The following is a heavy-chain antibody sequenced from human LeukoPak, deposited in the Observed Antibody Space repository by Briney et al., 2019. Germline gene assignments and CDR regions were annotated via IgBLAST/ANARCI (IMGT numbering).Heavy chain of an antibody. CDR1: GLTSSSYS. V-gene: IGHV3-21*01. Sequence: GRSLRPSCPAAGLTSSSYSMNWDRHTPRKGLEWVSSISSSSRYIYYADSMKGRLTISRDNAKHSLDQRMNSLRAEDTAVYYCARDGEYFVWLPPYYYYYMDVGGKRTTVTVSS. D-gene: IGHD3-9*01. CDR2: ISSSSRYI. CDR3: ARDGEYFVWLPPYYYYYMDV. J-gene: IGHJ6*03.